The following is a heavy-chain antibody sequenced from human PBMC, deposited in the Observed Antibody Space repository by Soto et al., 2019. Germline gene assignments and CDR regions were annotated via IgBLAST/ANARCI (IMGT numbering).Heavy chain of an antibody. CDR2: IWYDGSNK. V-gene: IGHV3-33*01. Sequence: QVQLVESGGGVVQPGGSLRLSCAASGFTFSSYGMHWVRQAPGKGLEWVAVIWYDGSNKYYADSVKGRFTISRDNSKNTLYLQMNSLRAEDTAVYYCARIAGLGNAFDIWGQGTMVTVSS. CDR3: ARIAGLGNAFDI. D-gene: IGHD7-27*01. J-gene: IGHJ3*02. CDR1: GFTFSSYG.